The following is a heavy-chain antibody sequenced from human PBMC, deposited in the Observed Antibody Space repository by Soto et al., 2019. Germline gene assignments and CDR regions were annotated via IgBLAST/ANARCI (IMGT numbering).Heavy chain of an antibody. CDR3: AITGGSYYDILTGEYYYYGMDV. V-gene: IGHV4-34*01. Sequence: QVQLQQWGAGLLKPSETLSLTCAVYGGSFSGYYWSWIRQPPGKGLEWIGEINHSGSTNYNPSLKSRVTISVDTSKNQFSLKLSSVTAADTAVYYCAITGGSYYDILTGEYYYYGMDVWGQGTTVTVSS. CDR2: INHSGST. CDR1: GGSFSGYY. J-gene: IGHJ6*02. D-gene: IGHD3-9*01.